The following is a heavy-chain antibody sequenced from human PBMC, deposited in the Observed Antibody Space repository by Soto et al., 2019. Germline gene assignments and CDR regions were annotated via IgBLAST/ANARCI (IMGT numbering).Heavy chain of an antibody. V-gene: IGHV4-59*03. CDR3: ARKWASASYAHYYMDV. CDR2: VYYSGNT. D-gene: IGHD6-13*01. Sequence: SETLSLTCTVSGGSISPYYWSWIRQPPGKGLEWIGYVYYSGNTNYNPSLESRVTISVDTSRNRFSLNLTSATAADTAVYYCARKWASASYAHYYMDVWGRGTAVTVSS. CDR1: GGSISPYY. J-gene: IGHJ6*03.